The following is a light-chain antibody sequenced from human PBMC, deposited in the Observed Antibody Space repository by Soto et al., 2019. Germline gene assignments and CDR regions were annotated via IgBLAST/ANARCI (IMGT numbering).Light chain of an antibody. V-gene: IGLV7-46*01. Sequence: QAVVTQEPSLTVSPGGTVTLTCGSSTGAVTNGHYPYWFQQKPGQAPRTLISDTTNRHSWTPARFSGSLLGGKAALTLSGAQPEDEAEYYCLLSYNGPYVFGTGTKVTVL. CDR3: LLSYNGPYV. J-gene: IGLJ1*01. CDR1: TGAVTNGHY. CDR2: DTT.